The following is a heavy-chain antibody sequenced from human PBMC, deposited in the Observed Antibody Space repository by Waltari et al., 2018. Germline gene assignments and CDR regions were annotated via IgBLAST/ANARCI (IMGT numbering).Heavy chain of an antibody. Sequence: QVQLQESGPGLVKPSETLSLTCAVSGYSISSGYYWGWIRQPPGKGLEWIGSIYHIGCTYYNTSLKSRVTISLNTSKNQFSLKLSSVTAADTAVYYCARQGEDIVATTFFDYWGQGTLVTVSS. CDR2: IYHIGCT. D-gene: IGHD5-12*01. J-gene: IGHJ4*02. CDR1: GYSISSGYY. CDR3: ARQGEDIVATTFFDY. V-gene: IGHV4-38-2*01.